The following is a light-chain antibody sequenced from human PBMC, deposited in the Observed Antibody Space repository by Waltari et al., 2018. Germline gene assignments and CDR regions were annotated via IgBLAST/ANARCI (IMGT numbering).Light chain of an antibody. V-gene: IGLV1-44*01. Sequence: QSVLTQSPSASGTPGQRVTISCSGSSSNIGDNVVNWYQQLPGKAPKLLIYRNDQRPSGVPDRFSASKSGPSASLAISGLQSEDEADYYCATWDDRMNGHWVFGGGTKVTVL. CDR2: RND. CDR1: SSNIGDNV. J-gene: IGLJ3*02. CDR3: ATWDDRMNGHWV.